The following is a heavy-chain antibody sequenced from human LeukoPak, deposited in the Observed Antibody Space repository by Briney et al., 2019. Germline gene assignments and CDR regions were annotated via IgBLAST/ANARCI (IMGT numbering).Heavy chain of an antibody. CDR1: GFTFGDYA. J-gene: IGHJ4*02. V-gene: IGHV3-74*01. Sequence: GGSLRLSCTASGFTFGDYAMSWFRHAPGKGLVWVARINSDGRSRSYADSVKGRFSISRDNAKNVFYLQMNSLRPEDTAVYYCARDRGRFDYWGPGTLLTVSS. D-gene: IGHD2-15*01. CDR3: ARDRGRFDY. CDR2: INSDGRSR.